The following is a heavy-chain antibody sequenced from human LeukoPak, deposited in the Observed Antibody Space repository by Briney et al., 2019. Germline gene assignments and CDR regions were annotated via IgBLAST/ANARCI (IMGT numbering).Heavy chain of an antibody. CDR1: RFRFSTFP. V-gene: IGHV3-74*01. D-gene: IGHD1-14*01. J-gene: IGHJ4*02. CDR3: ARDPRNRYYFDY. CDR2: INSDGSST. Sequence: GRSLRLSCAASRFRFSTFPMSWVRQAPGKGLVWVSRINSDGSSTSYADSVKGRFTISRDNAKNTLYLQMNSLRAEDTAVYYCARDPRNRYYFDYWGQGTLVTVSS.